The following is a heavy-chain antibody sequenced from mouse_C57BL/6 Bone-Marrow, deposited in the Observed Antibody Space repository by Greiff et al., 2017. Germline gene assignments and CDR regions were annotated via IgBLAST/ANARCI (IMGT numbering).Heavy chain of an antibody. J-gene: IGHJ3*01. V-gene: IGHV14-3*01. Sequence: VQLKESVAELVRPGASVKLSCTASGFNIKNTYMHWVKQRPEQGLEWIGRIDPANGNTKYAPKFQGKATITADTSSNTAYLQLSSLTSEDTAIYYCASHYYYGSSYGFAYWGQGTLVTVSA. CDR1: GFNIKNTY. CDR2: IDPANGNT. CDR3: ASHYYYGSSYGFAY. D-gene: IGHD1-1*01.